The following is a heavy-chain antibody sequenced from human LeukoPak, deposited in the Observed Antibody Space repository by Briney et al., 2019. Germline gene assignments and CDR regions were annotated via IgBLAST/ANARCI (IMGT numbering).Heavy chain of an antibody. J-gene: IGHJ4*02. V-gene: IGHV3-74*01. CDR2: IDDDGSIT. CDR3: ATAVAGRFDS. CDR1: GFTFSGSW. Sequence: PGGSLRLSCAASGFTFSGSWMHWVRQAPGKGLVWVSRIDDDGSITTYADSVKGRFTISRDNAKNTLYLQMNSLRAEDTAVYYCATAVAGRFDSWGQGTLVTVSS. D-gene: IGHD6-19*01.